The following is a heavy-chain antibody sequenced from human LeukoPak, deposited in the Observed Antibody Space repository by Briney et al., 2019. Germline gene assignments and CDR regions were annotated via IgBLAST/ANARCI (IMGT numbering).Heavy chain of an antibody. CDR2: ISSSSDYI. J-gene: IGHJ4*02. Sequence: PGGSLRLSCAASGFTFSSYSMNWVRQAPGKGLGWVSSISSSSDYIYYADSVKGRFTISRDNARDSLYLQMNSLRAEDTAVYYCATSGIVVLGATYGSAFDYWGQGTLVTVSS. CDR3: ATSGIVVLGATYGSAFDY. CDR1: GFTFSSYS. V-gene: IGHV3-21*01. D-gene: IGHD2-15*01.